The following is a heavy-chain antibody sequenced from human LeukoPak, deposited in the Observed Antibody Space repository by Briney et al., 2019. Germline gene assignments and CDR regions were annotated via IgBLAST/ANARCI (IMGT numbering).Heavy chain of an antibody. J-gene: IGHJ4*02. Sequence: ASVKVSCKASGYTFTAYYIHWVRQAPGQGLEWMGWIIPNSGGTNSAQKFQGRVTMTRDTSTSTVYMELSSLRSEDTAVYYCARGIAVAEYYFDYWGQGTLVTVSS. CDR1: GYTFTAYY. CDR2: IIPNSGGT. D-gene: IGHD6-19*01. V-gene: IGHV1-2*02. CDR3: ARGIAVAEYYFDY.